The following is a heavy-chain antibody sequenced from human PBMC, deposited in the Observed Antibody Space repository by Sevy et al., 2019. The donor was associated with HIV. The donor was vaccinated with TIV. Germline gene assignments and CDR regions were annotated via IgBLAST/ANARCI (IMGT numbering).Heavy chain of an antibody. J-gene: IGHJ4*02. D-gene: IGHD3-22*01. Sequence: GGSLRLSCAASGFPFSGYAMTWVRQAPGKGLEWVSAISGNGGSKYYADSVKGRFSISRDNSKNTLYLQMSSLRAEDTAVYFCAKGSIYDTSDYYYTFVAFDYWGQGTTVTVSS. CDR2: ISGNGGSK. V-gene: IGHV3-23*01. CDR1: GFPFSGYA. CDR3: AKGSIYDTSDYYYTFVAFDY.